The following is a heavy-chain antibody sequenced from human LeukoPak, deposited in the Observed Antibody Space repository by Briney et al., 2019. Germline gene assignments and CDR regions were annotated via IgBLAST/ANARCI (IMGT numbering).Heavy chain of an antibody. CDR3: ARDSGSNYGLGGFDI. V-gene: IGHV4-59*01. D-gene: IGHD1-26*01. CDR1: GGSISSSY. Sequence: SETLSPTCTVSGGSISSSYWSWIRQPPGKGLEWIGYIYYSGSTNYNPPLKSRVIISVDTSKKQFSLKLSSVTAADTAVYYCARDSGSNYGLGGFDIWGHGTMVTVSS. CDR2: IYYSGST. J-gene: IGHJ3*02.